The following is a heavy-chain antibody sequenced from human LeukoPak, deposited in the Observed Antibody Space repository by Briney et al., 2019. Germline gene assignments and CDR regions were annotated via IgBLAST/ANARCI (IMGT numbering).Heavy chain of an antibody. CDR1: GYSFTTHG. CDR3: ARGARDGALDY. D-gene: IGHD3-10*01. J-gene: IGHJ4*02. V-gene: IGHV7-4-1*02. Sequence: ASVKVSCKTSGYSFTTHGINWVRQAPGQGLEWMGWIDTYTGIPSYVQDFTGRFVFSVDTSVSTTYAQIIGLLAEDTAVYYCARGARDGALDYWGQGTLVTVSS. CDR2: IDTYTGIP.